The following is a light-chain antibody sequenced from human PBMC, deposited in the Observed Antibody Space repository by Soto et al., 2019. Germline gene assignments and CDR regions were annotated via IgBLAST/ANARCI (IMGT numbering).Light chain of an antibody. V-gene: IGKV3-20*01. CDR1: QSINNRY. Sequence: EIVLTQSPGTLSLSPGERATLSCRASQSINNRYLAWYQQKPGQAPRLLIYGASSRATGIPDRFSGSGSGTDFTLTISRLEPEDFAGYYCQQLGSSPGFTFGPGTKVDMK. CDR3: QQLGSSPGFT. J-gene: IGKJ3*01. CDR2: GAS.